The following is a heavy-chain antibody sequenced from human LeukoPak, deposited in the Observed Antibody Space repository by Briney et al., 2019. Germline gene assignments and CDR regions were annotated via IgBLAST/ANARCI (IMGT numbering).Heavy chain of an antibody. Sequence: GGSLRLSCAASGFTVSSNYMSWVRQAPGKGLEWVATINRDGTTKNYVGSLTGRFIISRDNAESSLFLQLNSLRAEDTAMYYCARLLGDSTIYDLWGQGTLVTVSS. CDR1: GFTVSSNY. CDR3: ARLLGDSTIYDL. V-gene: IGHV3-7*01. D-gene: IGHD3-16*01. CDR2: INRDGTTK. J-gene: IGHJ5*02.